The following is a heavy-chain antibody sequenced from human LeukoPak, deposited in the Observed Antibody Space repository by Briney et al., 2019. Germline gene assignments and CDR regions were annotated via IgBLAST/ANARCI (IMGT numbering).Heavy chain of an antibody. CDR1: GGSISSYY. J-gene: IGHJ4*02. D-gene: IGHD1-7*01. V-gene: IGHV4-59*08. CDR2: IYYSGST. CDR3: ARLRGGYNWSYAKNVGPYYFDY. Sequence: PSETLSLTCTVSGGSISSYYWSWIRQPPGRGLEWIGYIYYSGSTNYNPSLKSRVTISVDTSKNQFSLKLSSVTAADTAVYYCARLRGGYNWSYAKNVGPYYFDYWGQGTLVTVSS.